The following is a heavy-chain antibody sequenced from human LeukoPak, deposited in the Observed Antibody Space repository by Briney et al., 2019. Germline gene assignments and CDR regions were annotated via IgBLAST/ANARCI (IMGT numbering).Heavy chain of an antibody. Sequence: SETLSLTCTVSGGSISSSSYYWGWIRQPPGKGLEWIGSIYYSGSTYYNPSLKSRVTISVDRSNNQFSLKLSSVTAADTAVYYCATKSRPAYSHDAFDIWGQGTMVTVSS. J-gene: IGHJ3*02. V-gene: IGHV4-39*07. CDR1: GGSISSSSYY. CDR2: IYYSGST. CDR3: ATKSRPAYSHDAFDI. D-gene: IGHD4-11*01.